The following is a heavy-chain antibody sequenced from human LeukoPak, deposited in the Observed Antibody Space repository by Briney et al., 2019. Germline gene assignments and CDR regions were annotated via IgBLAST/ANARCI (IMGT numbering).Heavy chain of an antibody. D-gene: IGHD6-19*01. V-gene: IGHV4-59*08. CDR1: GGSISSYY. Sequence: SETLSLTCTVSGGSISSYYWSWIRQPPGKGLEWIGYIYYSGSTNYNPSLKSRVTISVDTSKNQFSLKLSSVTAADTAVYYCARHGGAALIGVPSRSSEKTLPFDYWGQGTLVTVSS. CDR3: ARHGGAALIGVPSRSSEKTLPFDY. CDR2: IYYSGST. J-gene: IGHJ4*02.